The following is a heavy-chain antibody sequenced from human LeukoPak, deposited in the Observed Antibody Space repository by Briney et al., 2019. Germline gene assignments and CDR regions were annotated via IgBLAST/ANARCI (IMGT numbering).Heavy chain of an antibody. J-gene: IGHJ2*01. CDR2: ISGSGGST. V-gene: IGHV3-23*01. CDR1: GFTFSSYA. CDR3: AKDAYQFLAWYFDL. Sequence: QAGGSLRLSCAVFGFTFSSYAMSWVRQAPGKGLEWVSGISGSGGSTYYADSVKGRFSISRDNSKNTLYLQMNSLRAEDTAVYYCAKDAYQFLAWYFDLWGRGTLVTVSS.